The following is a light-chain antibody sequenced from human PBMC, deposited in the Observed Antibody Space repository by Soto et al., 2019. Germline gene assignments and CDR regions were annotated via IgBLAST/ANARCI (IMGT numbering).Light chain of an antibody. J-gene: IGKJ5*01. Sequence: EIVLTQSPGTLSLSPGERATLSCRASQSVSSSYLAWYQQKPGQAPRLLIYGASTRATAIPARFTGSGSGTEFTLTISSLQSEDFAVYYCQQYNNWPITFGPGTRLEI. CDR3: QQYNNWPIT. CDR2: GAS. V-gene: IGKV3-15*01. CDR1: QSVSSSY.